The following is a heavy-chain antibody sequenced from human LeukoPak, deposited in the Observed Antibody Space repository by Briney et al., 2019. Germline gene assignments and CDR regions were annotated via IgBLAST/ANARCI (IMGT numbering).Heavy chain of an antibody. Sequence: GGSLRLSCAASGFTFSDYYMSWIRQAPGKGLEWVSYISSSGSTIYYADSVKGRFTVSRDNTKNSLYLQMNSLRADDTAVYYCARLSGDITVFDLWGQGTLVTVSS. J-gene: IGHJ4*02. V-gene: IGHV3-11*04. CDR1: GFTFSDYY. D-gene: IGHD1-20*01. CDR2: ISSSGSTI. CDR3: ARLSGDITVFDL.